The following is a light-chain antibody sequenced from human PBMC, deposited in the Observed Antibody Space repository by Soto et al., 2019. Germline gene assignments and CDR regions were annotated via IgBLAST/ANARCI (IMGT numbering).Light chain of an antibody. Sequence: EIVLTQSPATLSLSPGERATLSCRASQSVSSYLAWYHQKPGQAPRPLIYDASNRATGIPARFSGSGSGTDFTLTISSLEPEDFAVYYCQQRSNWPPWTFGQGTKVEIK. CDR2: DAS. V-gene: IGKV3-11*01. J-gene: IGKJ1*01. CDR1: QSVSSY. CDR3: QQRSNWPPWT.